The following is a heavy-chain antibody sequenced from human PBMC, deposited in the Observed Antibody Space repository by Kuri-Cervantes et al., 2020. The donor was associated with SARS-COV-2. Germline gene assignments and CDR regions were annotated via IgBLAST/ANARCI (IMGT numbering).Heavy chain of an antibody. CDR1: GVNLSSYA. D-gene: IGHD3/OR15-3a*01. CDR2: IIHIYGTT. V-gene: IGHV1-69*13. CDR3: AGDAMIITLFGLENWVDA. J-gene: IGHJ5*02. Sequence: SVKVSCKASGVNLSSYAIAWVRQAPGQGLEWMGRIIHIYGTTNYAQKVQGRVTITADESTNTAYTEMSSLRSEDTAIYYCAGDAMIITLFGLENWVDAWGQGTLVTVSS.